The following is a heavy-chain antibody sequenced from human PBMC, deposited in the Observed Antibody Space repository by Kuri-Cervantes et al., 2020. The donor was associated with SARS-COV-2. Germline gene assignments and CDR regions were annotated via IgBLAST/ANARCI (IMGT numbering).Heavy chain of an antibody. J-gene: IGHJ4*02. D-gene: IGHD6-13*01. CDR2: IYHSGST. CDR3: AREDSSSWLYSYDY. V-gene: IGHV4-38-2*02. Sequence: SETLSLTCTVSGYSISSGYYWGWIRQPPGKGPEWIGSIYHSGSTYYNPSLKSRVTISVDTSKNQFSLKLSSVTAADTAVYYCAREDSSSWLYSYDYWGQGTLVTVSS. CDR1: GYSISSGYY.